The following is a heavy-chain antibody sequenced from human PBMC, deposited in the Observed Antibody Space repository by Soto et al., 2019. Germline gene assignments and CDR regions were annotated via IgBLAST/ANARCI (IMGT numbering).Heavy chain of an antibody. J-gene: IGHJ4*02. CDR2: IYPGDSDL. CDR3: ARSSTVTNHFDY. CDR1: GYIYSTSW. D-gene: IGHD2-8*01. V-gene: IGHV5-51*03. Sequence: GAEVKKPGEPLTISCKDSGYIYSTSWIAWVRQRPGKGLEWVGAIYPGDSDLIYGPAIHGQVTISADKSISTAYLQWSRLKASDTAMYYCARSSTVTNHFDYWGQGSLVTVPS.